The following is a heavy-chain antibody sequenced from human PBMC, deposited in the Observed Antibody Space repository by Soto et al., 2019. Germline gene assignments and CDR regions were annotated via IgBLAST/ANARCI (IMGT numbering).Heavy chain of an antibody. CDR1: GFTFSSYG. V-gene: IGHV3-33*01. Sequence: QVQLVESGGGVVQPGRSLRLSCAASGFTFSSYGMHWVRQAPGKGLEWVAVIWYDGSNKYYADSVKGRFTISIDNSKNTLYLQMNSLRDEDTAVYYCASVDSSGWKYYFDYWGQGTLVTVSS. J-gene: IGHJ4*02. CDR3: ASVDSSGWKYYFDY. CDR2: IWYDGSNK. D-gene: IGHD6-19*01.